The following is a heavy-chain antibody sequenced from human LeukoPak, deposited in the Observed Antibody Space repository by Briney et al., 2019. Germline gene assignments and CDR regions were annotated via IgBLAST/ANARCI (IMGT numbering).Heavy chain of an antibody. CDR3: ARGGGYYYMDV. Sequence: SETLSLTCAVYGGSFSGYYWSWIRQPPGKGLEWIGEINHSGSTNYNPSLKSRVTISVDTSKNQFSLKVSSATAADTAVYYCARGGGYYYMDVWGKGTTVTVSS. CDR1: GGSFSGYY. CDR2: INHSGST. J-gene: IGHJ6*03. V-gene: IGHV4-34*01. D-gene: IGHD3-10*01.